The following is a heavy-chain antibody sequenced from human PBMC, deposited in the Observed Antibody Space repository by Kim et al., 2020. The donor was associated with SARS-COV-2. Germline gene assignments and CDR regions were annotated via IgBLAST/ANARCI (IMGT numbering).Heavy chain of an antibody. Sequence: GGSLRLSCAASGFTFSSYGMSWVRQAPGKGLEWVSGITGSGGSTYYADSLKGRFTISRDNSKNTLYLQMNSLRADDTAVYYCAKRFSVGAFDPWGQGTLVTVSS. CDR2: ITGSGGST. CDR3: AKRFSVGAFDP. CDR1: GFTFSSYG. J-gene: IGHJ5*02. D-gene: IGHD3-16*01. V-gene: IGHV3-23*01.